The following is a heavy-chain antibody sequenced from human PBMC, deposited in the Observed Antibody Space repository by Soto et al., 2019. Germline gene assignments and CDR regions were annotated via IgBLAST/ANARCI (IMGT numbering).Heavy chain of an antibody. D-gene: IGHD3-16*01. J-gene: IGHJ6*02. CDR2: IIPIFGTA. CDR1: GGTFSSYA. CDR3: ARQIRGGPFFGGVEYYYYVLAV. Sequence: SVKVSCKASGGTFSSYAISWVRQAPGQGLEWMGGIIPIFGTANYAQKFQGRVTITADESTSTAYMELSSLRSEDTAGYYCARQIRGGPFFGGVEYYYYVLAVWGQGTTVTVSS. V-gene: IGHV1-69*13.